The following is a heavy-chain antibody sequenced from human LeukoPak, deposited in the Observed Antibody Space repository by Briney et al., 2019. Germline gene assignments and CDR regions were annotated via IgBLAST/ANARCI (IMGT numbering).Heavy chain of an antibody. V-gene: IGHV3-48*01. CDR2: ITGTAGTI. CDR1: GFTFSNYE. Sequence: GGSLRLSCAASGFTFSNYEMSWVRQAPGKGLEWVAYITGTAGTIFYVDSVKGRFTISRDNSKNTLYLQMNSLRAEDTAVYYCAAPGYCSGGSCYNFDYWGQGTLVTVSS. D-gene: IGHD2-15*01. J-gene: IGHJ4*02. CDR3: AAPGYCSGGSCYNFDY.